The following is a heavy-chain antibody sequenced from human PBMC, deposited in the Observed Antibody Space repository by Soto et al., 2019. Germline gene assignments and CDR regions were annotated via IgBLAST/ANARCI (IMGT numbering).Heavy chain of an antibody. CDR2: INHNGST. V-gene: IGHV4-34*01. CDR3: ARFSGMVREVTTYHNDAFDI. D-gene: IGHD3-10*01. CDR1: GGSFSGYY. Sequence: QVPLQQWGAGLLKPSETLSLTCAVYGGSFSGYYWGWVRQPPGKGPGWIGEINHNGSTNYNPSLKSRVTISVDTSNHQFSLNLSSVTAADTAVYCCARFSGMVREVTTYHNDAFDIWGQGRMVTVSS. J-gene: IGHJ3*02.